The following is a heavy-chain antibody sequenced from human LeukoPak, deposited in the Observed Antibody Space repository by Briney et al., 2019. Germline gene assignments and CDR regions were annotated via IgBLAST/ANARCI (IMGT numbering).Heavy chain of an antibody. Sequence: PGGSLRLSCAASGFTFSNYWMSWVRQAPGKGLEWVANMNKDGSDTYYVDSVKGRFTISRDNAKNSLYLQMNSLRADDTAVYYCVRDPTCCGGDCFWGQGTLVTVSS. J-gene: IGHJ4*02. V-gene: IGHV3-7*01. D-gene: IGHD2-21*01. CDR1: GFTFSNYW. CDR2: MNKDGSDT. CDR3: VRDPTCCGGDCF.